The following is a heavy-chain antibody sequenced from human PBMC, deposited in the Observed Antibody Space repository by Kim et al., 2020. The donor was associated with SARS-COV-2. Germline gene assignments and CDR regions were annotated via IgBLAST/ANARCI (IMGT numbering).Heavy chain of an antibody. CDR3: TVTNIYDAFDM. V-gene: IGHV3-11*06. CDR2: YT. D-gene: IGHD4-17*01. J-gene: IGHJ3*02. Sequence: YTHYVDSVKGRFTISRDNAKNSLYLQMDSLRVEDTAVFYCTVTNIYDAFDMWGQGTMVTVSS.